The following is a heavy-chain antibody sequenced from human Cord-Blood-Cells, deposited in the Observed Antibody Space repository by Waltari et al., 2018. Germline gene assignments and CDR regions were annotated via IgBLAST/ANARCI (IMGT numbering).Heavy chain of an antibody. CDR1: GGTFSSYA. D-gene: IGHD3-3*01. CDR2: IIPIFGTA. V-gene: IGHV1-69*06. CDR3: ARGPYDFWSGSPGWFDP. J-gene: IGHJ5*02. Sequence: QVQLVQSGAEVKKPGSSVKVSCKASGGTFSSYAISWVRQAPGQGLEWMGGIIPIFGTANYAQKFQGRGTITADKSTSTAYMELSSLRSEDTAVYYCARGPYDFWSGSPGWFDPWGQGTLVTVSS.